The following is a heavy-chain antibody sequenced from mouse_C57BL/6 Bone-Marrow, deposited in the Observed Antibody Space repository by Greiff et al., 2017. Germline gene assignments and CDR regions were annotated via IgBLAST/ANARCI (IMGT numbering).Heavy chain of an antibody. CDR3: NYGSTAWFAY. CDR1: GYAFSSYW. Sequence: VNLVESGAELVKPGASVKISCKASGYAFSSYWMNWVKQRPGKGLEWIGQIYPGDGDTNYNGKFKGKATLTADKSSSTAYMQLSSLTSEDSAVYFCNYGSTAWFAYWGQGTLVTVSA. V-gene: IGHV1-80*01. D-gene: IGHD1-1*01. CDR2: IYPGDGDT. J-gene: IGHJ3*01.